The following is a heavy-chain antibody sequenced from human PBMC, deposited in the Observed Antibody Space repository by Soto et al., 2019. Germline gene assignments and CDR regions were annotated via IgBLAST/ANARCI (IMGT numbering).Heavy chain of an antibody. CDR1: GFTFTDHG. CDR2: VWSDGSNK. CDR3: ARDFAVRQPPTWFDP. D-gene: IGHD1-1*01. V-gene: IGHV3-33*01. J-gene: IGHJ5*02. Sequence: QAQLVESGGGVVQPGRSLRLSCAASGFTFTDHGMHWVRQAPGEGLEWVAVVWSDGSNKYYADSVKDLFTVSRDNSKNTLFLQMDNLRVEDTAVYYCARDFAVRQPPTWFDPWGQGTLVTVS.